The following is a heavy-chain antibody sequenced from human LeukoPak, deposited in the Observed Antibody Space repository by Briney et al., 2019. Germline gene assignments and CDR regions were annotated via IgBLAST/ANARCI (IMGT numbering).Heavy chain of an antibody. CDR2: INHSGST. J-gene: IGHJ4*02. Sequence: PSETLSLTCAVYGGSFSGYYWSWIRQPPGKGLGWIGEINHSGSTNYNPSLKSRVTISVDTSKNQFSLKLSSVTAADTAVYYCARSPRYDILTANHYFDYWGQGTLVTVSS. CDR1: GGSFSGYY. CDR3: ARSPRYDILTANHYFDY. V-gene: IGHV4-34*01. D-gene: IGHD3-9*01.